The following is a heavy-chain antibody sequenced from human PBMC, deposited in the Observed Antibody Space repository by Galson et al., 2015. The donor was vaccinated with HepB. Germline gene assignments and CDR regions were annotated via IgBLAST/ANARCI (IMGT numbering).Heavy chain of an antibody. J-gene: IGHJ3*02. CDR2: ISSSSSYT. V-gene: IGHV3-11*06. CDR1: GFTFSDYY. D-gene: IGHD3-3*01. Sequence: SLRLSCAASGFTFSDYYMSWIRQAPGKGLEWVSYISSSSSYTNYADSVKGRFTISRDNAKNSLYLQMNSLRAEDTAVYYCARILVEGSGLFEKGRNAFDIWGQGTMVTVSS. CDR3: ARILVEGSGLFEKGRNAFDI.